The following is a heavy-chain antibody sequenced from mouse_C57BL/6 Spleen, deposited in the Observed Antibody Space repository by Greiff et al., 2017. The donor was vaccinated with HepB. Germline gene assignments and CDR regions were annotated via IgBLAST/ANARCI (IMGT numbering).Heavy chain of an antibody. Sequence: EVQLQQSGPVLVKPGASVKMSCKASGYTFTDYYMNWVKQSHGKSLEWIGVINPYNGGTSYNQKFKGKATLTVDKSSSTAYMELNSLTSEDSAVYYCAREPGSPLDYWGQGTTLTVSS. V-gene: IGHV1-19*01. D-gene: IGHD1-1*01. J-gene: IGHJ2*01. CDR3: AREPGSPLDY. CDR2: INPYNGGT. CDR1: GYTFTDYY.